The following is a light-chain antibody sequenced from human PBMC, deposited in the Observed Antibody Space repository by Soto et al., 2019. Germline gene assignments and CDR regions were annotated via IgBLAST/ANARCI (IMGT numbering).Light chain of an antibody. CDR3: QVWDSSSDHPV. CDR1: NIGRKS. CDR2: DDS. Sequence: SYELTQPPSVSVAPGQTARITCGGNNIGRKSVHWYQQKPGQAPVLVVYDDSDRPSGIPERFSGSNSGNTATLTISRVDAGDEADYYCQVWDSSSDHPVFGGGTKLTVL. V-gene: IGLV3-21*02. J-gene: IGLJ2*01.